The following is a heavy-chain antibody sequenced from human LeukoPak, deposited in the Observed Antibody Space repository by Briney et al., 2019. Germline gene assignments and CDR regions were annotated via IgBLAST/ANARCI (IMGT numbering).Heavy chain of an antibody. CDR2: IYYSGST. V-gene: IGHV4-59*12. Sequence: PSETLSLTCTVSGGSISSYYWGWIRQPPGKGLEWIGYIYYSGSTNYNPSLKSRVTISVDTSKNQFSLKLSSVTAADTAVYYCAREQWLDYYYYYGMDVWGQGTTVTVSS. CDR1: GGSISSYY. J-gene: IGHJ6*02. CDR3: AREQWLDYYYYYGMDV. D-gene: IGHD6-19*01.